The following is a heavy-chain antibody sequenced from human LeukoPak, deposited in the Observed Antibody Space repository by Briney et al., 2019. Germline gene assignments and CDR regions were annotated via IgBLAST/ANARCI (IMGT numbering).Heavy chain of an antibody. CDR1: GFTFSSYE. CDR2: ISSSGSTI. J-gene: IGHJ4*02. Sequence: GGALRLSCAASGFTFSSYEMNWVRQAPGKGLEWVSYISSSGSTISCADTVKGRFTISRDNAKNSLYLQMNSLRAEDTAVYYCARERPEIDYWGQGTLVTVSS. V-gene: IGHV3-48*03. CDR3: ARERPEIDY.